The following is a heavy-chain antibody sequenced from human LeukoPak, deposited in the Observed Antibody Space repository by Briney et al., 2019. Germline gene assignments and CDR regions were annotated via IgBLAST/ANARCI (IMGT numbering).Heavy chain of an antibody. Sequence: GRSLRLSCAASGFTFSSYGMHWVRQAPGKGLEWVAVISYDGSNKYYADSVKGRFTISRDNSKNTLYLQMNSLRAEDTAVYYCAKDIFSRKVFSSSWKPFAYWGQGTLVTVSS. D-gene: IGHD6-13*01. CDR2: ISYDGSNK. V-gene: IGHV3-30*18. J-gene: IGHJ4*02. CDR1: GFTFSSYG. CDR3: AKDIFSRKVFSSSWKPFAY.